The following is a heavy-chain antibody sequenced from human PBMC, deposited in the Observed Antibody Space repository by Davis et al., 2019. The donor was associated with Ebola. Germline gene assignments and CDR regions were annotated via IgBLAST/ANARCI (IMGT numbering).Heavy chain of an antibody. D-gene: IGHD5-18*01. CDR1: GGSVSSGSYY. V-gene: IGHV4-61*01. J-gene: IGHJ6*02. CDR3: ARANRGYSYYSYYYYGMDV. CDR2: IYYSGST. Sequence: SETLSLTCTVSGGSVSSGSYYWSWIRQPPGKGLEWIGYIYYSGSTNYNPSLKSRVTISVDTSKNQFSLKLSSVTAADTAVYYCARANRGYSYYSYYYYGMDVWGQGTTVTVSS.